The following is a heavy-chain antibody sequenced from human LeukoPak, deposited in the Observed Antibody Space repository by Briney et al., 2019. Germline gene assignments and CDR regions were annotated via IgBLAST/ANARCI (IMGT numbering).Heavy chain of an antibody. Sequence: GGSLTLSCAASGFTFSAFWMSWVRPAPAKGPEWVVIIWGYGREKAYVDSVNGRFSISRENSKNTIYLQMNSLRGEDTAVYYCAKDGEGYSYVSEHWGPGTLVTVSS. V-gene: IGHV3-7*05. CDR1: GFTFSAFW. CDR2: IWGYGREK. CDR3: AKDGEGYSYVSEH. J-gene: IGHJ4*02. D-gene: IGHD5-18*01.